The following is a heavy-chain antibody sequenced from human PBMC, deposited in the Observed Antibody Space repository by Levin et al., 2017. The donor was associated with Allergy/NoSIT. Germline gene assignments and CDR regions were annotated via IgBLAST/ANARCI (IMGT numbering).Heavy chain of an antibody. D-gene: IGHD3-9*01. V-gene: IGHV1-2*03. CDR3: ARLMTGDHDAFDI. CDR1: GYTFTGYY. J-gene: IGHJ3*02. CDR2: INPNSGGT. Sequence: LAASVKVSCKASGYTFTGYYMHWVRQAPGQGLEWMGWINPNSGGTNYAQKFQGRVTMTRDTSISTAYMELSRLRSDDTAVYYCARLMTGDHDAFDIWGQGTMVTVSS.